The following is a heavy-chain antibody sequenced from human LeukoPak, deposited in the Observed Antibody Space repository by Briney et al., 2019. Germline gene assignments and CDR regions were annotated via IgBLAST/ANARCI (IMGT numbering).Heavy chain of an antibody. V-gene: IGHV3-74*01. J-gene: IGHJ4*02. Sequence: GGSLRLSCAASGFDFSSNWMHWVRHAPGQGLVWVSRIKGDGISTNYADSVKGRFTISRDNSKNTLYLQMNSLRAEDTAVYYCAKDGGWLAHFDYWGQGTLVTVSS. CDR3: AKDGGWLAHFDY. CDR2: IKGDGIST. D-gene: IGHD6-19*01. CDR1: GFDFSSNW.